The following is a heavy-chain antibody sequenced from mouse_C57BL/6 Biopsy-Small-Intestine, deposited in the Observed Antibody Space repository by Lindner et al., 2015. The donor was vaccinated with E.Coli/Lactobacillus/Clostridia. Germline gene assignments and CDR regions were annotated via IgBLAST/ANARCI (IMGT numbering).Heavy chain of an antibody. V-gene: IGHV1-14*01. D-gene: IGHD2-5*01. CDR1: GYTFTDYI. J-gene: IGHJ2*01. Sequence: VQLQESGPELVKPGASVKMSCKTSGYTFTDYIIHWVQQKPGQGLEWIGYIDPYYDGTKYNEKFKDKATLISDKSSSTAYMELSSLTSEDSAVYYCARSYYSNYGYFVYWGHGTTLTVSS. CDR2: IDPYYDGT. CDR3: ARSYYSNYGYFVY.